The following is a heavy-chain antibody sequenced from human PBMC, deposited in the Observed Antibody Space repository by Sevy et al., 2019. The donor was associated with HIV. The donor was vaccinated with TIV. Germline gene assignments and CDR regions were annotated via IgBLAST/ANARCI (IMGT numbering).Heavy chain of an antibody. V-gene: IGHV3-30*04. D-gene: IGHD2-21*02. CDR2: TSHDGKYN. CDR1: GFTFSSYD. CDR3: ARLFSCGGDCYYLDY. J-gene: IGHJ4*02. Sequence: GGSLILSCAGSGFTFSSYDMHWVRQAPGKGLEWVAVTSHDGKYNNYADSVKVRFTISRDNFKNTLYLQMNSLRVEDTAVYFCARLFSCGGDCYYLDYWGQGALVTVSS.